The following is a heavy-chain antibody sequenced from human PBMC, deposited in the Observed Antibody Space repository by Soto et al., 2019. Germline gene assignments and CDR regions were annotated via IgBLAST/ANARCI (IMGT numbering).Heavy chain of an antibody. CDR2: IIPIFGTA. V-gene: IGHV1-69*13. Sequence: SVKVSCKASGGTFSSYAISWVRQAPGQGLEWMGGIIPIFGTANYAQKFQGRVTITADESTSTAYMELSSLRSEDTAVYYCARDLNLGGGSGSYYMGWFDPWGQGTLVTVSS. D-gene: IGHD3-10*01. CDR1: GGTFSSYA. J-gene: IGHJ5*02. CDR3: ARDLNLGGGSGSYYMGWFDP.